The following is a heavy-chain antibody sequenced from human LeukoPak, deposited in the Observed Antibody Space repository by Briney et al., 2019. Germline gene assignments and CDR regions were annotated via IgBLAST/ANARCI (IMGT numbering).Heavy chain of an antibody. Sequence: SGGSLRLSCAASGFTFSSYGMHWVRQAPGKGLEWVAVIWYDGSNKYYADSVKGRFTISRDNSKNTLYLQMNSLRAEDTAVYYCARDFRFWSGYWRPFYYYYYMDVWGKGTTVPVSS. CDR2: IWYDGSNK. CDR3: ARDFRFWSGYWRPFYYYYYMDV. V-gene: IGHV3-33*01. D-gene: IGHD3-3*01. J-gene: IGHJ6*03. CDR1: GFTFSSYG.